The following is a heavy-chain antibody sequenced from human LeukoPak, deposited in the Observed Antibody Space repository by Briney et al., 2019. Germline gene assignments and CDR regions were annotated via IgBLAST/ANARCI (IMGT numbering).Heavy chain of an antibody. CDR2: VYYTGYT. CDR1: GDAITSYY. CDR3: ASSSSGGYYYDY. Sequence: SETLSLTCTVSGDAITSYYWTWIRQPSGKGLEWLGYVYYTGYTKYNPSLKSRVTMSVVTSKNQFSLKLSSVTAADTAVYYCASSSSGGYYYDYWGQGTLVTVSS. V-gene: IGHV4-59*01. J-gene: IGHJ4*02. D-gene: IGHD3-22*01.